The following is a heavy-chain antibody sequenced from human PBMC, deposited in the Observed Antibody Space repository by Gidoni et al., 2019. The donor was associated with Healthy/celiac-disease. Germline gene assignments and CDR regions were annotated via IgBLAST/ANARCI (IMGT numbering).Heavy chain of an antibody. Sequence: EVQLLEAGGGLVQPGGSLRLSRAASVFTFSSYALSWVRKAPGKGLEWVSAISGSGGSTYYAASVKGRFTISRDNSKNTLYLQMNSLRAEDTAVYYCAKALKDYSYDSSGYYPLGYWGQGTLVTVSS. D-gene: IGHD3-22*01. CDR3: AKALKDYSYDSSGYYPLGY. V-gene: IGHV3-23*01. CDR1: VFTFSSYA. J-gene: IGHJ4*02. CDR2: ISGSGGST.